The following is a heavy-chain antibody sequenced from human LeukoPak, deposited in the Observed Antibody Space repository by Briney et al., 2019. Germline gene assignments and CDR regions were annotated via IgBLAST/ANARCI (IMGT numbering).Heavy chain of an antibody. Sequence: ASVKVSCKASGGTFSSYAISWVRQAPGQGLEWMGGIIPIFGTANYAQKFQGRVTMTEDTSTDTAYMELSSLRSEDTAVYYCATYRLEDIVVVPVLAHNYYYYGMDVWGQGTTVTVSS. V-gene: IGHV1-69*06. CDR1: GGTFSSYA. D-gene: IGHD2-2*01. J-gene: IGHJ6*02. CDR2: IIPIFGTA. CDR3: ATYRLEDIVVVPVLAHNYYYYGMDV.